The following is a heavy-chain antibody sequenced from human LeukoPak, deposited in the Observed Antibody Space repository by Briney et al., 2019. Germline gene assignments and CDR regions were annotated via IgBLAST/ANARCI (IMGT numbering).Heavy chain of an antibody. CDR1: GYTFTSYA. J-gene: IGHJ4*02. Sequence: ASVKVSCKASGYTFTSYAMHWVRQAPGQRLEWMGWINAGNGNTKYSQKFQGRVTITRDTSASTAYMELSSLRSEDTAVYYCAVGYSYGWRPFGYWGQGTLVTVSS. CDR3: AVGYSYGWRPFGY. V-gene: IGHV1-3*01. D-gene: IGHD5-18*01. CDR2: INAGNGNT.